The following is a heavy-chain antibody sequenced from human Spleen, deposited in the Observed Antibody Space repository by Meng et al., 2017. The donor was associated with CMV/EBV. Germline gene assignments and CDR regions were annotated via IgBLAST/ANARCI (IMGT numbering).Heavy chain of an antibody. CDR3: EKEHRNSSSYLFDY. CDR1: GFTFDDYA. V-gene: IGHV3-9*01. Sequence: SLKISCAASGFTFDDYAMHWVRQAPGKGLEWVSGISWNSGSIGYADSVKGRFTISRDNAKNSLYLPMNSRRAEDTALYYCEKEHRNSSSYLFDYWGQGTLVTVSS. D-gene: IGHD6-13*01. CDR2: ISWNSGSI. J-gene: IGHJ4*02.